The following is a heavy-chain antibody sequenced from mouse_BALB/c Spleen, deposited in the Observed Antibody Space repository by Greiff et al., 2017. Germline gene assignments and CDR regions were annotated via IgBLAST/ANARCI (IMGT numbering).Heavy chain of an antibody. CDR2: IRNKANGYTT. Sequence: EVKLMESGGGLVQPGGSLRLSCATSGFTFTDYYMSWVRQPPGKALEWLGFIRNKANGYTTEYSASVKGRFTISRDNSQSILYLQMNTLRAEDSATYYCARDRGYGYDVGTWFAYWGQGTLVTVSA. D-gene: IGHD2-2*01. V-gene: IGHV7-3*02. CDR1: GFTFTDYY. CDR3: ARDRGYGYDVGTWFAY. J-gene: IGHJ3*01.